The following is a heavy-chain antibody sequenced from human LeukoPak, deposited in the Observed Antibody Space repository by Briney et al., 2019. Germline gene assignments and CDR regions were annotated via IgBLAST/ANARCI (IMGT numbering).Heavy chain of an antibody. Sequence: SETLSLTCTVSGGSISSGDYYRSWIRQSPGKGLEWIGYIYYSGSTYYNPSLKSRVTISVDTSRNQFSLKLSSVTAADTAVYYCARDDSSGYALDYWGQGTLVTVSS. J-gene: IGHJ4*02. V-gene: IGHV4-30-4*08. D-gene: IGHD3-22*01. CDR3: ARDDSSGYALDY. CDR1: GGSISSGDYY. CDR2: IYYSGST.